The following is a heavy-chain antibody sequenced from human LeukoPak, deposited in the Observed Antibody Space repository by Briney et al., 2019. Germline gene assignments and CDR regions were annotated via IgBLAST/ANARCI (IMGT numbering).Heavy chain of an antibody. CDR3: ARDRVEYSTGWYMSS. Sequence: GWSLRLSCTASGFTFSTYGMHWVRQAPGKGLEWAAVIWYDGRNKYYADSVKGRFIISRDNSKNTLFLQMNSLRAEDTAVYYCARDRVEYSTGWYMSSWGQGTLVTVSS. CDR1: GFTFSTYG. J-gene: IGHJ5*02. CDR2: IWYDGRNK. D-gene: IGHD6-19*01. V-gene: IGHV3-33*01.